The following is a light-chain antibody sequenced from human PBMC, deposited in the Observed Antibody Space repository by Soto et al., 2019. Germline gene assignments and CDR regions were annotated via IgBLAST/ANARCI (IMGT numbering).Light chain of an antibody. V-gene: IGLV2-8*01. CDR2: EVS. CDR3: SSYAGSVNVI. Sequence: QSALTQPRSVSGSPGQSVTISCTGTSRDVGGYDYVSWYQQHPGKAPKLMNSEVSKRPSGVPDRFSGSKSGNTASLTVSGLQAEDEADYYCSSYAGSVNVIFGGGTKLTVL. J-gene: IGLJ2*01. CDR1: SRDVGGYDY.